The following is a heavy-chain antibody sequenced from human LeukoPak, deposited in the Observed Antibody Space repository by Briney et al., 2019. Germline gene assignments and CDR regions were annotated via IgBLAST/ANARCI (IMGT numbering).Heavy chain of an antibody. CDR2: IYTSGST. D-gene: IGHD6-19*01. CDR3: ARDRVGSGWFDY. CDR1: GGSISSYY. V-gene: IGHV4-4*07. J-gene: IGHJ4*02. Sequence: PSETLSLTCTVSGGSISSYYCNWIRQPAGKGLEWIGRIYTSGSTNYNPSLKSRVTMSVDTSKNQFSLKLRSVTAADTAVYYCARDRVGSGWFDYWGQGTLVTVSS.